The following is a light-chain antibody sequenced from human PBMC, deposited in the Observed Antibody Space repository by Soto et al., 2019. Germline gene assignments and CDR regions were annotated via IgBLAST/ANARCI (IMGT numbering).Light chain of an antibody. V-gene: IGLV1-44*01. CDR2: SND. J-gene: IGLJ2*01. Sequence: QSVLTQSPSVSATPGQRVSISCSGSSSNIGSNLVNWYQQLPGTAPKLLMYSNDQRPSGVPDRFSGSKSGTSASLAISGLQSEDEADYYCAAWDDSLNGVLFGGGTKLTVL. CDR3: AAWDDSLNGVL. CDR1: SSNIGSNL.